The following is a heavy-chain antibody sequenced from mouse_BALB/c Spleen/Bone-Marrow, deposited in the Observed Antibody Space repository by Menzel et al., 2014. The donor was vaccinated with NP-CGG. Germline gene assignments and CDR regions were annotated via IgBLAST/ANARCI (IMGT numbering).Heavy chain of an antibody. CDR1: GFSFNSYG. CDR3: ARHAYYDQTEVSFVY. CDR2: ISGGGSYT. Sequence: DVMLVESGGGLVKSGGSLKLSCAASGFSFNSYGMSWVRQTPEKRLEWVATISGGGSYTSYPDSVKGRFTISRDNAKNTLYLQLSSLSSEDTALYYCARHAYYDQTEVSFVYWGQGTLVTVSA. J-gene: IGHJ3*01. V-gene: IGHV5-9-2*01. D-gene: IGHD2-4*01.